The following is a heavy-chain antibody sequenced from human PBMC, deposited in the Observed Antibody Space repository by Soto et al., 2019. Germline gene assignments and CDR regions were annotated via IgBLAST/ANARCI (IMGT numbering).Heavy chain of an antibody. J-gene: IGHJ4*02. CDR3: AKSPDYDYVWGSYPLSAYFDY. D-gene: IGHD3-16*02. CDR2: ISWNSGSL. CDR1: GFTFDDYA. Sequence: EVQLVESGGGLVQPGRSLRLSCAASGFTFDDYAMHWVRQAPGKGLEWVSGISWNSGSLGYADSVKGRFTISRDNAKNSLYLQMNSLRAEDTALYYCAKSPDYDYVWGSYPLSAYFDYWGQGTLVTVSS. V-gene: IGHV3-9*01.